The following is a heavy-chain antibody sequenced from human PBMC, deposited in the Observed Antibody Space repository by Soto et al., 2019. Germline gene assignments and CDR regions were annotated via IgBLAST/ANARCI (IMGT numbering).Heavy chain of an antibody. J-gene: IGHJ4*02. Sequence: SETLSLTCTVSGGSISSGGYYWSWIRQDPGKGLEWIGFIYYSGSTYYNPSLKSRLTISLDTSRGQFSLKLSSVTAADTALYYCARSGSDYWYYFDYWGQGTMVTVSS. V-gene: IGHV4-31*03. CDR2: IYYSGST. D-gene: IGHD3-10*01. CDR3: ARSGSDYWYYFDY. CDR1: GGSISSGGYY.